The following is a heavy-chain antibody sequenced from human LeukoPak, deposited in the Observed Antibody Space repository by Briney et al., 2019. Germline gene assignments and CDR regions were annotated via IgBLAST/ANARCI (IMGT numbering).Heavy chain of an antibody. CDR1: GGSMSSYY. CDR2: ISYQGSN. CDR3: ARHGQVWLICLDV. Sequence: TVSLTCTVSGGSMSSYYWAWIRQPPGKGLEWIGYISYQGSNRYNPSLKSRASMSVDTSKNQFSLKLTSVTAADTALYYCARHGQVWLICLDVWGKGATVTASS. J-gene: IGHJ6*04. D-gene: IGHD5-18*01. V-gene: IGHV4-59*08.